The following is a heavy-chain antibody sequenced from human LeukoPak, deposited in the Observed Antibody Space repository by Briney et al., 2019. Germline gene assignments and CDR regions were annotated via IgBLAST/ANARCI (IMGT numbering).Heavy chain of an antibody. CDR2: INSNSGGT. D-gene: IGHD4-17*01. Sequence: ASAKVSCKASGYTFTGYYIHWVRQAPGQGLEWMGWINSNSGGTNYAQKFQGRVTMTRDTSITTAYMELSRLRSDDTAVYYCARDSDYGDYGDAFDIWGQGTMVSVSS. J-gene: IGHJ3*02. V-gene: IGHV1-2*02. CDR1: GYTFTGYY. CDR3: ARDSDYGDYGDAFDI.